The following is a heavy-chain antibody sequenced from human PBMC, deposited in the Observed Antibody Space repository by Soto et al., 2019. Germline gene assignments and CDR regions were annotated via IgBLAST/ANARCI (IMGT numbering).Heavy chain of an antibody. CDR2: IYHSGST. V-gene: IGHV4-30-2*01. CDR3: ARGVYDFWSGYYSGWFDP. CDR1: GGSISSGGYS. D-gene: IGHD3-3*01. Sequence: QLQLQESGSGLVKPSQTLSLTCAVSGGSISSGGYSWSWIWQPPGKGLEWIGYIYHSGSTYYNPSLKSRVTISVDRSKNQFSLKLSSVTAADTAVYYCARGVYDFWSGYYSGWFDPWGQGTLVTVSS. J-gene: IGHJ5*02.